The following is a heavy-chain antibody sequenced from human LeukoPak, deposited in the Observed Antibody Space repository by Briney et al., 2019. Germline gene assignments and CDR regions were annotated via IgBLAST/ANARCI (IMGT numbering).Heavy chain of an antibody. CDR1: GFTFGDYA. Sequence: GGSLRLSCTASGFTFGDYAMSWVRQAPGKGLEWVGFIRSKAYGGTTEYAASVKGRFTISRDDSKSIAYLQMNSLKTEDTAVYYCTSPVWFGELSSYYYYGMDVWGQGTTVTVSS. CDR2: IRSKAYGGTT. D-gene: IGHD3-10*01. V-gene: IGHV3-49*04. J-gene: IGHJ6*02. CDR3: TSPVWFGELSSYYYYGMDV.